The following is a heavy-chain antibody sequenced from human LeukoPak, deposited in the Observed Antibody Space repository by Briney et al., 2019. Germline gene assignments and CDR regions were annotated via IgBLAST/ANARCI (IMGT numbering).Heavy chain of an antibody. Sequence: PGGSLRLSCAASGFTFSDYAMHWVRQAPGKGLEWVAFIRHDRSDIYYADSVKGRFTISRDNSKNTLYFQMNSLIFEDTAVYYCAKTGFQWGQYFYYMDVWGKGTTVTVSS. CDR2: IRHDRSDI. CDR3: AKTGFQWGQYFYYMDV. CDR1: GFTFSDYA. V-gene: IGHV3-30*02. D-gene: IGHD1-14*01. J-gene: IGHJ6*03.